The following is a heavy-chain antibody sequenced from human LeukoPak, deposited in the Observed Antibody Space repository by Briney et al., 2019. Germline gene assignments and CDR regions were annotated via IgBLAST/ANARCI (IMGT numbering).Heavy chain of an antibody. V-gene: IGHV4-31*03. J-gene: IGHJ4*02. CDR3: ARGPRGSYGTEAPTFDY. D-gene: IGHD1-26*01. CDR1: GGSISSGGYY. CDR2: IYYSGST. Sequence: SETLSLTCTVSGGSISSGGYYWSWIRQHPGKGLEWIGYIYYSGSTYYNPSLKSRVTISVDTSKNQFSLKLSSVTAADTAVYYCARGPRGSYGTEAPTFDYWGQGTLVTVSS.